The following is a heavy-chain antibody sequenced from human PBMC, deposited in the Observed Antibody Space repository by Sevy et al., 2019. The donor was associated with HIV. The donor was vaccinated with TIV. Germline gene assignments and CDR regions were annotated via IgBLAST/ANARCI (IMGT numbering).Heavy chain of an antibody. Sequence: GGSLRLSCAASGFTFSSYGMHWVRQAPGKGLEWVAVISYDGSNKYYADSVKGRFTISRDNSKNTLYLQTNSLRAEDTAVYYCAKDRGSGYASVSDYWDQGTLVTVSS. CDR3: AKDRGSGYASVSDY. CDR2: ISYDGSNK. V-gene: IGHV3-30*18. J-gene: IGHJ4*02. D-gene: IGHD5-12*01. CDR1: GFTFSSYG.